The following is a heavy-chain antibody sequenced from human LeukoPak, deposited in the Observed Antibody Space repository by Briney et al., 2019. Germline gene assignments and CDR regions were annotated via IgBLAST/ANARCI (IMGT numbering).Heavy chain of an antibody. D-gene: IGHD6-13*01. CDR3: ARVRAAAGTFGLFDP. V-gene: IGHV4-38-2*02. J-gene: IGHJ5*02. Sequence: SETLSLTCTVSGYSISSTYYWGWIRQPPGKGLEWVGSVFHSGNTYYNPSLKSRVTISVDTSKNQFSLKLSSVTAADTAVYYCARVRAAAGTFGLFDPWGQGTLVTVSS. CDR2: VFHSGNT. CDR1: GYSISSTYY.